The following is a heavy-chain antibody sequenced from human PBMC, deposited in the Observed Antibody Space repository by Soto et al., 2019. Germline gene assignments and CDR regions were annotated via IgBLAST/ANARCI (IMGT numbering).Heavy chain of an antibody. CDR2: ISSSGSHA. CDR3: ARDRDGYNPVDY. D-gene: IGHD1-1*01. V-gene: IGHV3-21*01. J-gene: IGHJ4*02. CDR1: GFIFSSYS. Sequence: EVQLVESGGGLVKPGGSLRLSCAASGFIFSSYSMNWVRQAPGKGLEWVSCISSSGSHAYYADSVKGRFTISRDNAKESLYLQVNCLRAEDTAVYYCARDRDGYNPVDYWGQGTLVPVSS.